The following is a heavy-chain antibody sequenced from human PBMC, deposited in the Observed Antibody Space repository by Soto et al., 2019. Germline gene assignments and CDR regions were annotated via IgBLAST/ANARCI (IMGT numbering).Heavy chain of an antibody. CDR2: ISYHGNDK. Sequence: GGSLRLSCAASGFTFSRYGMHWVRHAPGKGLEWVAVISYHGNDKYYAESVKGRFTISRDNFKNTLYLQMDSLGVEDTAVYYCAKDHLLTTVTTVGDWGQGTLVTVSS. CDR3: AKDHLLTTVTTVGD. J-gene: IGHJ4*02. D-gene: IGHD4-17*01. CDR1: GFTFSRYG. V-gene: IGHV3-30*18.